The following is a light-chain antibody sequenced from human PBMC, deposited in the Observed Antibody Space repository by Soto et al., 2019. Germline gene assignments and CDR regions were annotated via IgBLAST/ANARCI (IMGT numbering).Light chain of an antibody. CDR2: QTS. CDR3: HQRQSWPRT. V-gene: IGKV3D-20*02. Sequence: EIVLPQSPGTLSLSPGERATLSCMASQSVTSNYLAWYQQKPGQAPRLLIYQTSIRAAGIPARFSASGTGTDFTLTISDVQPEDFAVYYCHQRQSWPRTFGQGTKVDI. J-gene: IGKJ1*01. CDR1: QSVTSNY.